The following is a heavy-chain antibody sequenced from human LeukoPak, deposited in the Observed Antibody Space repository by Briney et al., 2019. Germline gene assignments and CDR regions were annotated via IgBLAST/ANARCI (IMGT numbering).Heavy chain of an antibody. V-gene: IGHV4-30-4*01. CDR2: IYYSGST. CDR3: ARGWDYYDSSGHTYYGMDV. Sequence: SQTLSLTCTVSGGSISSGDYYWSWIRQPPGKGLEWIGYIYYSGSTYHNPSLKSRVTISVDTSKNQFSLKLSSVTAADTAVYYCARGWDYYDSSGHTYYGMDVWGQGTTVTVSS. D-gene: IGHD3-22*01. J-gene: IGHJ6*02. CDR1: GGSISSGDYY.